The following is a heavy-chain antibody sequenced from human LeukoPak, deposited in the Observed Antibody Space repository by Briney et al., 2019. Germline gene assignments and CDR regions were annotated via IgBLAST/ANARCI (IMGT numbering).Heavy chain of an antibody. J-gene: IGHJ3*02. Sequence: PSQTLSPTCAVYGASFSGFYCSWIRQPPGKGLEWIGETNNSGSINYNPSLKSRVTISVDTSKGQFSLRRNSVTAADTAVYSWARAGNVLGYCSGTICPCGLLNVFDIWRRGTMVTVSS. CDR2: TNNSGSI. CDR1: GASFSGFY. D-gene: IGHD2-2*01. CDR3: ARAGNVLGYCSGTICPCGLLNVFDI. V-gene: IGHV4-34*01.